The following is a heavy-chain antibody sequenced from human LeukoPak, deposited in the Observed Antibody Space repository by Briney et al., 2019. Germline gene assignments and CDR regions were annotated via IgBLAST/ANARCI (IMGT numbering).Heavy chain of an antibody. CDR1: GFTVSSNY. J-gene: IGHJ4*02. CDR3: ARADILTGYSTFDY. Sequence: GGSLRLSCAASGFTVSSNYMSWVRQAPGKGLEWVSVIYSGGSTYYADYVKGRLTISRHNSKNTMYFQMNSLRAEETAVYYCARADILTGYSTFDYWGQGTLVTVSS. CDR2: IYSGGST. D-gene: IGHD3-9*01. V-gene: IGHV3-53*04.